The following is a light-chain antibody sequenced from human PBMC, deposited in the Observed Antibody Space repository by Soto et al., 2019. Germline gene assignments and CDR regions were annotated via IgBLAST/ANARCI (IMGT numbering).Light chain of an antibody. V-gene: IGLV2-14*01. Sequence: QSALTQPASMSGSPGQSVTISCAGTSSDIGGYNYVSWYQHHPGKAPKLIIYDVSSRPSGVSHRFSGSKSGNTASLTISGLQAEDEADYYCSSFLVGSPLPFVFGTGTKVTVL. J-gene: IGLJ1*01. CDR3: SSFLVGSPLPFV. CDR1: SSDIGGYNY. CDR2: DVS.